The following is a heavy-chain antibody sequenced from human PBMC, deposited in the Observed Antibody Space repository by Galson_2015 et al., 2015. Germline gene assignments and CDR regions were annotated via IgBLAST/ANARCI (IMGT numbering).Heavy chain of an antibody. CDR2: IRQDGGDK. J-gene: IGHJ4*02. Sequence: SLRLSCAASGFTFSNDWMLWVRQAPGKGLEWVANIRQDGGDKYYGDSVKGRVTISRDNARNSLYLQMNSLRVEDTAVYYCARARGPWAPDYWGRGTLLRVSS. D-gene: IGHD3-10*01. CDR1: GFTFSNDW. V-gene: IGHV3-7*03. CDR3: ARARGPWAPDY.